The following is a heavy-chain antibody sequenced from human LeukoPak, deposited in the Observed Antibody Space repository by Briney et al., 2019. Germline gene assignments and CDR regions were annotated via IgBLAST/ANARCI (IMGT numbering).Heavy chain of an antibody. CDR1: GGSISSGGYY. Sequence: SETLSLTCTVSGGSISSGGYYWSWIRQPPGKGLEWIGYIYHSGSTYYNPSLKSRVTISVDRSKNQFSLKLSSVTAADTAVYYCARAGRYDSGKYYFDYWGQGTLVTVSS. D-gene: IGHD5-12*01. J-gene: IGHJ4*02. CDR2: IYHSGST. CDR3: ARAGRYDSGKYYFDY. V-gene: IGHV4-30-2*01.